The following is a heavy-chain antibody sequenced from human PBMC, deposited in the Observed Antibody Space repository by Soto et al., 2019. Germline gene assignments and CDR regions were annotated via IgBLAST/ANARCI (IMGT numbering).Heavy chain of an antibody. Sequence: SETLSLTCTVSGGSISSSSYYWGWIRQPPGKGLEWIGSIYYSGSTYYNPSLKSRVTISVDTSKNQFSLKLSSVTAADTAVYYCAGHMVRGVQFHYYYYYMDVWGKGTTVTVSS. CDR2: IYYSGST. J-gene: IGHJ6*03. V-gene: IGHV4-39*01. CDR1: GGSISSSSYY. D-gene: IGHD3-10*01. CDR3: AGHMVRGVQFHYYYYYMDV.